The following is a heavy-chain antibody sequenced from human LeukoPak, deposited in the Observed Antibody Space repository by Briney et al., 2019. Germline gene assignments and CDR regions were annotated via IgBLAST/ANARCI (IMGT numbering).Heavy chain of an antibody. CDR3: ARGSAYGDYFDY. CDR1: GFTFSSYG. Sequence: GGSLRLSCAASGFTFSSYGMHWVRQAPGEGLEWVAVIWYDGSNKYYADSVKGRFTISRDNSKNTLYLQMNSLRAEDTAVYYCARGSAYGDYFDYWGQGTLVTVSS. J-gene: IGHJ4*02. V-gene: IGHV3-33*01. CDR2: IWYDGSNK. D-gene: IGHD4-17*01.